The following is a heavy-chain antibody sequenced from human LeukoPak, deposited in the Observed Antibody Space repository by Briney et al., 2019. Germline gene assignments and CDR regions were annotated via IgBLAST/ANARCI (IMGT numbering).Heavy chain of an antibody. V-gene: IGHV3-23*01. CDR1: GFTFSSYV. J-gene: IGHJ3*02. D-gene: IGHD5-12*01. CDR2: ISWSGGTT. Sequence: PGGSLRLSCAASGFTFSSYVMSWVRQAPGTGLEWVSYISWSGGTTYYADLVKGRFAISRDTSKNTMYLQMNSLRAEDTAVYYCAKDLVATTYRDAFDIWGQGTIVTVSS. CDR3: AKDLVATTYRDAFDI.